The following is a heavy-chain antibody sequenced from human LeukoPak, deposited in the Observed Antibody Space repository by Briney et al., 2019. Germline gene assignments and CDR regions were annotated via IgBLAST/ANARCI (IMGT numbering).Heavy chain of an antibody. V-gene: IGHV1-8*03. J-gene: IGHJ5*02. CDR2: MNPNSGNT. CDR1: GYTFTSYG. Sequence: ASVKVSCKASGYTFTSYGINWVRQATGQGLEWMGWMNPNSGNTGYAQKFQGRVTITRSTSISTAYMELSSLRSEDTAVYYCARSAAGTSWFDPWGQGTLVTVSS. D-gene: IGHD6-13*01. CDR3: ARSAAGTSWFDP.